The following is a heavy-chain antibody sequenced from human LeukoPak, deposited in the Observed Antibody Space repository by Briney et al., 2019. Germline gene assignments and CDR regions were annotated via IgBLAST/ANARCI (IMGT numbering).Heavy chain of an antibody. V-gene: IGHV4-61*02. CDR1: GGSISSGSYY. J-gene: IGHJ5*02. Sequence: SQTLSLTCTVSGGSISSGSYYWSWIRQPAGKGLEWIGRIYTSGSTNYNPSLKSRVTISVDTSKNQFSLRLSSVTAADTAVYYCARERAMGYSWFDPWGQGTLVTVSS. CDR3: ARERAMGYSWFDP. CDR2: IYTSGST. D-gene: IGHD3-16*01.